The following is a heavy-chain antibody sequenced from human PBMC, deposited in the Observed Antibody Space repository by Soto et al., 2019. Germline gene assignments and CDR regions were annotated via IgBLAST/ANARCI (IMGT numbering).Heavy chain of an antibody. Sequence: GESLKISCKGSGYSFTSYWISWVRQMPGKGLEWMGRIDPSDSYTNYSPSFQGHVTISADKSISTAYLQWSSLKASDTAMYYCARQSDTMVRGVKDPSPDYWGQGTLVTVSS. D-gene: IGHD3-10*01. CDR1: GYSFTSYW. CDR2: IDPSDSYT. V-gene: IGHV5-10-1*01. CDR3: ARQSDTMVRGVKDPSPDY. J-gene: IGHJ4*02.